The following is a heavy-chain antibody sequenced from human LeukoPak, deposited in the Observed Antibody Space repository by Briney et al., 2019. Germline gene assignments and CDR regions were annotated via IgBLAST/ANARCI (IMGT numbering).Heavy chain of an antibody. D-gene: IGHD5-12*01. CDR2: ISGAGAYT. CDR1: GFTLRSYA. CDR3: AKEYSGYDFDY. J-gene: IGHJ4*02. Sequence: GGSLRLSCAASGFTLRSYAMSWVRQAPGRGLEWVSAISGAGAYTYYSDSVKGRFTISKDDSTNTLYLQMNSLRAEDTAVYYCAKEYSGYDFDYRGQGTLVTVSS. V-gene: IGHV3-23*01.